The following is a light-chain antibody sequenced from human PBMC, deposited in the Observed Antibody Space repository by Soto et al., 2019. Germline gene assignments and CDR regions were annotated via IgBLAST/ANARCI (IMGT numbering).Light chain of an antibody. CDR1: QSVSSN. CDR2: GAS. J-gene: IGKJ1*01. CDR3: QHCNTGPRT. Sequence: EIVMTQSPATLSVSPGERATLSCRASQSVSSNLAWYQQKPGQAPRLLIYGASTRATGIPARFSGSGSGTEFTLTISSLQSEDFAVYYCQHCNTGPRTFGQGTKVEIK. V-gene: IGKV3-15*01.